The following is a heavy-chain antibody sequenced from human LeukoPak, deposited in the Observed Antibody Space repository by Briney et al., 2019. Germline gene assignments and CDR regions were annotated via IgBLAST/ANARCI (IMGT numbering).Heavy chain of an antibody. J-gene: IGHJ3*02. V-gene: IGHV6-1*01. D-gene: IGHD3-3*02. Sequence: SQTLSLTCAISGDSVSSNSAAWNWIRQSPSRGLEWLGRTYYRSKWYNDYAVSVKSRITINPDTSKNQFSLHLNSVTPEDTAVYYCGRVLGDTDAFDIWGQGTMVTVSS. CDR3: GRVLGDTDAFDI. CDR2: TYYRSKWYN. CDR1: GDSVSSNSAA.